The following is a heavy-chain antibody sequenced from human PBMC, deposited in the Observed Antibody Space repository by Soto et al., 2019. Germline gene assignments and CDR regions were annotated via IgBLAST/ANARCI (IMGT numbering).Heavy chain of an antibody. Sequence: GSLRLSCAASGFTFSSFWMSWVRQAPGKGLVWVSSIENDGSSTNYADSVKGRFTISRDNAKDTLYLQMNSLRAEDTAVYYCAMGTMDVWGKGTTVTVSS. D-gene: IGHD7-27*01. CDR3: AMGTMDV. CDR2: IENDGSST. J-gene: IGHJ6*04. CDR1: GFTFSSFW. V-gene: IGHV3-74*01.